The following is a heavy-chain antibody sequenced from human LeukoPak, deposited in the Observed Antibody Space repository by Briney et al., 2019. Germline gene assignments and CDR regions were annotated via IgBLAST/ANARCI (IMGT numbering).Heavy chain of an antibody. V-gene: IGHV4-59*01. CDR2: IYYSGST. J-gene: IGHJ4*02. D-gene: IGHD2-15*01. CDR1: GRSIGSYY. Sequence: SETLSPTCTLAGRSIGSYYWSWVRQPPGEGLEWIGYIYYSGSTNYNASLTNRVTISVDTSKNQFSLTLSSVTAADTAVYYCAREVGYCSGGSCYSYFDYWGQGTLVTASS. CDR3: AREVGYCSGGSCYSYFDY.